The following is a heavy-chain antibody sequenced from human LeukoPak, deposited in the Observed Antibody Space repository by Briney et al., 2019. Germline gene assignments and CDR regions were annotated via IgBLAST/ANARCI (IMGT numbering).Heavy chain of an antibody. Sequence: SETLSLTCTVSGGSISSYYWTWIRQPPGKGLEWIAWIYYSGSTKYNPSLKSRVTISVDTSKNQFSLRLSSVTAADTAVYYCARGETYYDFWSGYYRGALFDYWGQGTLVTVSS. D-gene: IGHD3-3*01. CDR1: GGSISSYY. J-gene: IGHJ4*02. CDR3: ARGETYYDFWSGYYRGALFDY. V-gene: IGHV4-59*01. CDR2: IYYSGST.